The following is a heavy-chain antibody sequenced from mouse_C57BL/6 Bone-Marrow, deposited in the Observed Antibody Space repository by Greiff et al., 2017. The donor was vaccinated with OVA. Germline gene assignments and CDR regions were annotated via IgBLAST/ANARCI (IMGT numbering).Heavy chain of an antibody. CDR3: TRFRLGPRFDY. J-gene: IGHJ2*01. CDR2: INPSTGGT. V-gene: IGHV1-42*01. Sequence: EVQLQQSGPELVKPGASVKISCKASGYSFTGYYMNWVKQSPEKSLEWIGEINPSTGGTTYNQKFKAKATLTVDKSSSTAYMQLKSLTSEDSAVYCCTRFRLGPRFDYWGQGTTLTVSS. D-gene: IGHD4-1*01. CDR1: GYSFTGYY.